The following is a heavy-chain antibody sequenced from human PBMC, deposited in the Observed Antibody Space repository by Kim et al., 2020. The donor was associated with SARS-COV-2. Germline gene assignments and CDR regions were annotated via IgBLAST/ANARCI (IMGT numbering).Heavy chain of an antibody. J-gene: IGHJ6*02. CDR2: INAGNGNT. CDR3: ARANTYSGYDYTSYYYYGMDV. Sequence: ASVKVSCKASGYTFTSYAMHWVRQAPGQRLEWMGWINAGNGNTKYSQKFQGRVTITRDTSASTAYMELSSLRSEDTAVYYCARANTYSGYDYTSYYYYGMDVWGQGTTVTVSS. CDR1: GYTFTSYA. V-gene: IGHV1-3*01. D-gene: IGHD5-12*01.